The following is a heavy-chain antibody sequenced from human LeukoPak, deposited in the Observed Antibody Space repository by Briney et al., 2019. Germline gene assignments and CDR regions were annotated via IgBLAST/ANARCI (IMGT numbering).Heavy chain of an antibody. CDR3: ARVSGYDFYYYYYYMDV. D-gene: IGHD5-12*01. CDR1: GYTFTSYD. CDR2: MNPNSGNT. J-gene: IGHJ6*03. V-gene: IGHV1-8*01. Sequence: GASVKVSYKASGYTFTSYDINWVRQATGQGLEWMGWMNPNSGNTGYAQKFQGRVTMTRNTSISTAYMELSSLRSEDTAVYYCARVSGYDFYYYYYYMDVWGKGTTVTISS.